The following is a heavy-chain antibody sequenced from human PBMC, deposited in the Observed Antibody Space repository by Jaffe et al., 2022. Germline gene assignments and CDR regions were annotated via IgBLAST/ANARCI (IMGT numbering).Heavy chain of an antibody. CDR1: GYTFTGYY. CDR3: ARNYGSGSYSRARDY. Sequence: QVQLVQSGAEVKKPGASVKVSCKASGYTFTGYYMHWVRQAPGQGLEWMGWINPNSGGTNYAQKFQGRVTMTRDTSISTAYMELSRLRSDDTAVYYCARNYGSGSYSRARDYWGQGTLVTVSS. J-gene: IGHJ4*02. V-gene: IGHV1-2*02. CDR2: INPNSGGT. D-gene: IGHD3-10*01.